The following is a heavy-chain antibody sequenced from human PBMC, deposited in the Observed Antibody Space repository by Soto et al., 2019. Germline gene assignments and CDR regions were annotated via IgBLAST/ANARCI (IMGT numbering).Heavy chain of an antibody. CDR1: GFTFPNYA. J-gene: IGHJ4*02. Sequence: QVQLVQSGAEVKKPGASVRVSCKASGFTFPNYAIHWVRQAPGQSLEWMGWINAGNGNTEYSQKFQGRVTFTRDTSGSTAYMELSSLRSEDTAVYYCARDKGIQLCLVAWGQGTLVTVSS. V-gene: IGHV1-3*01. CDR2: INAGNGNT. D-gene: IGHD5-18*01. CDR3: ARDKGIQLCLVA.